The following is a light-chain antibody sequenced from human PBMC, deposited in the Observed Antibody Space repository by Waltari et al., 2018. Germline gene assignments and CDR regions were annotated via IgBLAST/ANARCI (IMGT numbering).Light chain of an antibody. CDR2: AAS. V-gene: IGKV1-8*01. CDR1: QGISSY. Sequence: AIRITQSPSSLSASTGDRVTITCRASQGISSYLAWYQQKPGKAPKLLIDAASTLQSGVPSRFSGSGSGTDFTLTISCLQSEDFATYYCQQYYSYPQTFGQGTKVEIK. CDR3: QQYYSYPQT. J-gene: IGKJ1*01.